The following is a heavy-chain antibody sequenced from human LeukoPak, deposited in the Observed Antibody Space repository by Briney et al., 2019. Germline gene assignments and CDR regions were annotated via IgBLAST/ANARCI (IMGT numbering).Heavy chain of an antibody. D-gene: IGHD1-26*01. CDR2: INHSGST. Sequence: SETLSLTCAVYGGSFSGYYWSWIRQPPGKGLAWIGEINHSGSTNYNPSLKSRVTISVDTSKNQFSLKLSSVTAADTAVYYCAFSGKVSSGRFDYWGQGTLVTVSS. CDR3: AFSGKVSSGRFDY. CDR1: GGSFSGYY. J-gene: IGHJ4*02. V-gene: IGHV4-34*01.